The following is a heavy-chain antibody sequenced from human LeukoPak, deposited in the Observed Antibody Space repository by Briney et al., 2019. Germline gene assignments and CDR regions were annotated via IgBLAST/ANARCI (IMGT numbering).Heavy chain of an antibody. D-gene: IGHD2-15*01. CDR1: GGTFSSHA. CDR2: IIPIFGTA. CDR3: ARDGYCSGGSCHWGYFDY. Sequence: GASVKVSCKASGGTFSSHAISWVRQAPGQGLEWMGGIIPIFGTANYAQKFQGRATITTNESTSTAYMELSSLRSEDTAVYYCARDGYCSGGSCHWGYFDYWGQGTLVTVSS. V-gene: IGHV1-69*05. J-gene: IGHJ4*02.